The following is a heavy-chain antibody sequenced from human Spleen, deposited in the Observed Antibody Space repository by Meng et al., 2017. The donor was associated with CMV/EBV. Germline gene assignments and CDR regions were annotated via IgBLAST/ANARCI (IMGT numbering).Heavy chain of an antibody. V-gene: IGHV3-30-3*01. J-gene: IGHJ5*02. D-gene: IGHD4-23*01. Sequence: GESLKISCAASGFTFSSYAMHWVRQAPGKGLEWVAVISYDRSTKYYADDVKGRFTISRDNPKNTLYLQMNSLRVEDTAVYYCAKAPLAGNSYNCFDPWGQGTLVTVSS. CDR2: ISYDRSTK. CDR3: AKAPLAGNSYNCFDP. CDR1: GFTFSSYA.